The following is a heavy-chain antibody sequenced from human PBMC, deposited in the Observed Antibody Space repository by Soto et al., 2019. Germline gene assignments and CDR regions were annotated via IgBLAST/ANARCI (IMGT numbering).Heavy chain of an antibody. CDR3: ARDHDYYGSGSYNSDYYGMDV. J-gene: IGHJ6*02. CDR2: ISYDGSNK. Sequence: GGSLRLSCAASGFTFSSYAMHWVRQAPGKGLEWVAVISYDGSNKYYADSVKGRFTISRDNSKNTLYLQMNSLRAEDTAVYYCARDHDYYGSGSYNSDYYGMDVWGQGTTVTVSS. D-gene: IGHD3-10*01. V-gene: IGHV3-30-3*01. CDR1: GFTFSSYA.